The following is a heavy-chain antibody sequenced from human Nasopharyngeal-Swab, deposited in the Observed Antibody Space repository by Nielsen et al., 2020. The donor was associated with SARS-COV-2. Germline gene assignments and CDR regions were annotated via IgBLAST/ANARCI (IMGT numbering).Heavy chain of an antibody. CDR2: IGGSGVHT. V-gene: IGHV3-23*01. Sequence: GESLKISCAASGFSVSGNTYMSWVRRAPGKGLEWVSAIGGSGVHTYYADSVKGRFTISRDNSNNMLYLHMNGLRAEDTAVYYCAMDHCTIGVCAEPVTEFFHYWGRGTLVTVSS. J-gene: IGHJ4*02. D-gene: IGHD2-8*01. CDR1: GFSVSGNT. CDR3: AMDHCTIGVCAEPVTEFFHY.